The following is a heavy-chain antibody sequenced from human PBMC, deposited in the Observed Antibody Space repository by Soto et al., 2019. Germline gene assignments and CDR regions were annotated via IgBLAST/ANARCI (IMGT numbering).Heavy chain of an antibody. V-gene: IGHV3-30*03. Sequence: GGSLRLSCAASGCTFSSYGMHWVRQAPGKGLEWVAVISYDGSNKYYADSVKGRFTISRDNSKNTLYLQMNSLRAEDTAVYYCAILVVLFGGKYGMDVWGQGTTVTVSS. D-gene: IGHD3-16*01. CDR1: GCTFSSYG. J-gene: IGHJ6*02. CDR3: AILVVLFGGKYGMDV. CDR2: ISYDGSNK.